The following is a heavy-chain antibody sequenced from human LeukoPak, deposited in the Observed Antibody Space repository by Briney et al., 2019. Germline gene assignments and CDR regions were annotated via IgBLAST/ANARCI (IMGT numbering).Heavy chain of an antibody. CDR1: GFTVSSNY. J-gene: IGHJ4*02. CDR3: ARGGRADYCGSGTTRAFDY. V-gene: IGHV3-53*01. Sequence: GGSLRLSCAASGFTVSSNYMSWVRQTPGKGLEWVSVIYSGGSTYYADSVKGRFTISRDKSKNTLYLQMNSLRAGDTAVYYCARGGRADYCGSGTTRAFDYWGQGTLVTVSS. CDR2: IYSGGST. D-gene: IGHD3-10*01.